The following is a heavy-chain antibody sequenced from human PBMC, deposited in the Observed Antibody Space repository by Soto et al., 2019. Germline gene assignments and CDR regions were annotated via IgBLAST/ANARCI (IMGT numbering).Heavy chain of an antibody. CDR3: ASLTYYYDSSGYYFYSYFDY. J-gene: IGHJ4*02. Sequence: PSETLSLTCTGSGGSISSYYWSWIRQPPGKGLEWIGYIYYSGSTNYNPSLKSRVTISVDTSKNQFSLKLSSVTAADTAVYYCASLTYYYDSSGYYFYSYFDYWGQGTLVTVSS. CDR2: IYYSGST. D-gene: IGHD3-22*01. V-gene: IGHV4-59*08. CDR1: GGSISSYY.